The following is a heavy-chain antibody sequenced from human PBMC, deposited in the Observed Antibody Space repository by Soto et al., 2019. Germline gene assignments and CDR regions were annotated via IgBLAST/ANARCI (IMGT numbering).Heavy chain of an antibody. Sequence: QVQLVQSGPEVKKPGASVKVSCKASGNTFASHGFSWVRQAPGQGLEWMGWISGFNGQTNYALKFQGRVTLTTDTSTSTAYMELRSLRSDDTVVYFCARVDPRGVAVVRDYWGQGTLVIVSS. J-gene: IGHJ4*02. V-gene: IGHV1-18*01. CDR3: ARVDPRGVAVVRDY. D-gene: IGHD3-10*01. CDR2: ISGFNGQT. CDR1: GNTFASHG.